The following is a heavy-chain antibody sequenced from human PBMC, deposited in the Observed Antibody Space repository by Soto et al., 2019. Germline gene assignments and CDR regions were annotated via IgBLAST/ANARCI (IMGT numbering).Heavy chain of an antibody. CDR1: GGTFSSYA. J-gene: IGHJ4*02. V-gene: IGHV1-69*13. D-gene: IGHD2-8*01. CDR3: AGKKYCTNGVCYQAYYFDY. CDR2: IIPIFGTA. Sequence: WASVKVSCKXSGGTFSSYAISWVRQAPGQGLEWMGGIIPIFGTANYAQKFQGRVTITADESTSTAYMELSSLRSEDTAVYYCAGKKYCTNGVCYQAYYFDYWGQGTLVTVS.